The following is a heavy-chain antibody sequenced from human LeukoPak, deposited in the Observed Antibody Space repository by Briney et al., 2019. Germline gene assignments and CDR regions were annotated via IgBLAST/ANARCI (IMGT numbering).Heavy chain of an antibody. CDR1: GFTFDDYA. CDR3: AKDLGSSSSHYMDV. CDR2: ISWNSNIL. V-gene: IGHV3-9*03. Sequence: PGGSLRLSCAASGFTFDDYAMHWVRQAPGKGLEWVSGISWNSNILGYADSVKGRFTISRDNAKNSLYLQMNSLRAEDMALYYCAKDLGSSSSHYMDVWGKGTTVAVSS. J-gene: IGHJ6*03. D-gene: IGHD6-6*01.